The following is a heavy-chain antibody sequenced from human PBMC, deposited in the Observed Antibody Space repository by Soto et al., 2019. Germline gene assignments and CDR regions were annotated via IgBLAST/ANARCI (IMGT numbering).Heavy chain of an antibody. Sequence: TMYLTCTGFGGWISSSYWSWIRQPAGTVLEWIRRIYTRGGSGDEPSLKSRGTMRVDTSKKQSSLKLSSVTATDTAVYYCARDLYLISSYPPVKHLGYWGQVTLVTVSS. CDR1: GGWISSSY. V-gene: IGHV4-4*07. CDR3: ARDLYLISSYPPVKHLGY. J-gene: IGHJ4*02. D-gene: IGHD6-6*01. CDR2: IYTRGGS.